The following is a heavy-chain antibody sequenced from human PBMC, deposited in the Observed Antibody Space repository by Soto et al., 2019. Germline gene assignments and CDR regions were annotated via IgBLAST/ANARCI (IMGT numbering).Heavy chain of an antibody. J-gene: IGHJ3*02. D-gene: IGHD6-19*01. Sequence: GGSLRLSCAASGFTFDDYAMHWVRQAPGKGLEWVSGISWNSGSIGYADSVKGRFTISRDNAKNSLYLQMNSLRAEDTAVYYCAKTANGWFSAFDIWGQGTMVTVSS. CDR3: AKTANGWFSAFDI. V-gene: IGHV3-9*01. CDR2: ISWNSGSI. CDR1: GFTFDDYA.